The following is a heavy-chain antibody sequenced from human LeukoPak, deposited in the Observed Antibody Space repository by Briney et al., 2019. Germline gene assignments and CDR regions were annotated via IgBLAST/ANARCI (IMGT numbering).Heavy chain of an antibody. CDR1: GGSISSYY. Sequence: SETLSLTCTVSGGSISSYYWSWIRQPAGKGLEWIGRIYTSGSTNYNPSLKSRVTLSVDTSKNQFSLKLSSVTAADTAVYYCARGKEKYDYVWGSYRPHNWFDPWGQGTLVTVSS. CDR3: ARGKEKYDYVWGSYRPHNWFDP. CDR2: IYTSGST. D-gene: IGHD3-16*02. J-gene: IGHJ5*02. V-gene: IGHV4-4*07.